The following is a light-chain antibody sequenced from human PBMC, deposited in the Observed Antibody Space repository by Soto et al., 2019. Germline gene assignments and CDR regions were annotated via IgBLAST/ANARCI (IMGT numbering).Light chain of an antibody. J-gene: IGKJ5*01. V-gene: IGKV2-28*01. Sequence: EIVLTQSPLSLPVTPGDTASISCRSSHSLLNISGYNYVDWYLQKPGQSPQLLIYLVSNRASGVPERFSGSGSGTDFTLKISRVEAEDVGHYYCMQALQTPLTFGQGTRLAIK. CDR2: LVS. CDR3: MQALQTPLT. CDR1: HSLLNISGYNY.